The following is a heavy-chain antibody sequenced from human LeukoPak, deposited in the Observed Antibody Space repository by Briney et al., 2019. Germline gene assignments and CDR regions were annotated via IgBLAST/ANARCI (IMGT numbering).Heavy chain of an antibody. CDR1: GFTFSSYA. Sequence: PGGSLRLXCAASGFTFSSYAMHWVRQAPGKGLEYVSAISSNGGSTYYANSVKGRFTISRDNSKNTLYLQMGSLRAEDMAVYYCAREGLRASFDYWGQGTLVTVSS. CDR3: AREGLRASFDY. CDR2: ISSNGGST. D-gene: IGHD5-12*01. V-gene: IGHV3-64*01. J-gene: IGHJ4*02.